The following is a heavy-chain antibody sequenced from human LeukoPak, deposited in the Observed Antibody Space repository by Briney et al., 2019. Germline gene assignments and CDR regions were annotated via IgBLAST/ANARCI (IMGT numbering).Heavy chain of an antibody. CDR3: ARGSYYYGSGRDY. V-gene: IGHV4-30-4*01. D-gene: IGHD3-10*01. CDR2: IYYSGST. J-gene: IGHJ4*02. CDR1: SRSNSSGDYY. Sequence: PSQTLSLTCTVSSRSNSSGDYYCSWLRQPPVRGLEWIGYIYYSGSTYYNPSLKSRVTISVDTSKNQFSLKLSSVTAADTAVYYCARGSYYYGSGRDYWGQGTLVTVSS.